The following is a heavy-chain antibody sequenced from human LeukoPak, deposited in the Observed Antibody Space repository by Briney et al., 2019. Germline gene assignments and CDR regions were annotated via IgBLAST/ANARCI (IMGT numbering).Heavy chain of an antibody. CDR2: VYYNGDI. Sequence: KPSETLSLTCSVSGVPISTYYWSWLRQSPGKGLEWIAYVYYNGDIMYNPSLKSRVTISLDTSKNQFSLSMTSVTAADTAVYYCTQGAGWLIDYWGQGILVSVSS. D-gene: IGHD3-16*01. J-gene: IGHJ4*02. CDR1: GVPISTYY. V-gene: IGHV4-59*01. CDR3: TQGAGWLIDY.